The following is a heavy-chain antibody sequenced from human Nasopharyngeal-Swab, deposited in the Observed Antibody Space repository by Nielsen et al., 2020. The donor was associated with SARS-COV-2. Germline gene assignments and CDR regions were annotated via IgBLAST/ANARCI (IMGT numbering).Heavy chain of an antibody. J-gene: IGHJ6*02. V-gene: IGHV3-53*04. CDR1: GFTVSSNY. CDR3: ARVGSGFYGMDV. CDR2: IYSGGST. Sequence: LTCAASGFTVSSNYMSWVRQAPGKGLEWVSVIYSGGSTYYADSVKGRFTISRHNSKNTLYLQMNSLRAEDTAVYYCARVGSGFYGMDVWGQGTTVTVSS. D-gene: IGHD3-10*01.